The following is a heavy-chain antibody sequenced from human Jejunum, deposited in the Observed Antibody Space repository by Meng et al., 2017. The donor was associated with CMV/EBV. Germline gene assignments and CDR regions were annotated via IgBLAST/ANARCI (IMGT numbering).Heavy chain of an antibody. D-gene: IGHD3-10*01. CDR3: AKDAGSFLDYYFDF. Sequence: EYPFTDYYVDWVRQAPGQGLEWLGYLNPYTGDTNYAQKFQGRVSMTRDTPTNTAYMELTRLRSDDTALYYCAKDAGSFLDYYFDFWGQGTVVTVSS. J-gene: IGHJ4*02. CDR1: EYPFTDYY. CDR2: LNPYTGDT. V-gene: IGHV1-2*02.